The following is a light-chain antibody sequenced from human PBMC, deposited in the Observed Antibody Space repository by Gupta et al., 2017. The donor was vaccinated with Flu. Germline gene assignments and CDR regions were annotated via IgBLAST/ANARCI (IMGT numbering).Light chain of an antibody. J-gene: IGKJ4*01. V-gene: IGKV1-9*01. CDR3: QQLNNYPLT. CDR1: EGIGDF. CDR2: AAS. Sequence: DLPLTQSPSLLSASVGDRVTITCRAGEGIGDFLAWYQQKPGKAPKLLIFAASTLESGVPSRFSGSGSGTEFTLTINNLQPEDFATYYCQQLNNYPLTFGRGTKV.